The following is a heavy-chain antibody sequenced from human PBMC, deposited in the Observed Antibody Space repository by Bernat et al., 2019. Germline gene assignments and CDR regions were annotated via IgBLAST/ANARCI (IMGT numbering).Heavy chain of an antibody. CDR1: GFTFSSYS. D-gene: IGHD3-10*01. CDR3: ARDQPWFGELYVDY. CDR2: ISSSSSYI. Sequence: EVQLVESGGGLVKPGGSLRLSCAASGFTFSSYSMNWVRQAPGKGLEWVSSISSSSSYIYYADSVKGRFTNSRDNAKNSLYLQMNSLRAEDTAVYYCARDQPWFGELYVDYWGQGTLVTVSS. V-gene: IGHV3-21*01. J-gene: IGHJ4*02.